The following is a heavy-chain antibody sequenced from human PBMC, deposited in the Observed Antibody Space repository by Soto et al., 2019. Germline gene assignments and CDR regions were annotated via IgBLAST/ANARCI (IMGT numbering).Heavy chain of an antibody. V-gene: IGHV1-2*04. D-gene: IGHD6-19*01. Sequence: ASVKVSCKASGYTFTGYYMHWVRQAPGQGLEWMGWINPNSGGTNYAQKFQGWVTMTRDTSISTAYMELSRLRSDDTAVYYCARGARSIAVAGRSLGDYWGQGTLVTVSS. CDR2: INPNSGGT. CDR3: ARGARSIAVAGRSLGDY. J-gene: IGHJ4*02. CDR1: GYTFTGYY.